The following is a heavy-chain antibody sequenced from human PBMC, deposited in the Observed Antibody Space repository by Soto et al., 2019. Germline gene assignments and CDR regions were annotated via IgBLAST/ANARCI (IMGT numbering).Heavy chain of an antibody. Sequence: QVQLQESGPGLVKPSQTLSLTCTVSGGSISSGGYYWSWIRQHPGKGLEWIGYIYYTGSTYYNPSLKSRVTISVDTSKNQFSLQLSSVTAADSAVYYCARDSRDFYYYYLDVWGKGTTVTVSS. V-gene: IGHV4-31*03. CDR1: GGSISSGGYY. CDR2: IYYTGST. J-gene: IGHJ6*03. CDR3: ARDSRDFYYYYLDV.